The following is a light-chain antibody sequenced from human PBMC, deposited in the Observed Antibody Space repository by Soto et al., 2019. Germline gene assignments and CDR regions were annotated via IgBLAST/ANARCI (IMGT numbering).Light chain of an antibody. CDR1: QSVSSY. Sequence: EIVLTQSPATLSLSPGERATLSCRASQSVSSYLAWYQQKPGQAPRLLIYDAFNMANGIPARFSGSGSGTDFTLTISSLEPEDFAVYYCQQRSNSPWTFGQGTKVEIK. V-gene: IGKV3-11*01. J-gene: IGKJ1*01. CDR2: DAF. CDR3: QQRSNSPWT.